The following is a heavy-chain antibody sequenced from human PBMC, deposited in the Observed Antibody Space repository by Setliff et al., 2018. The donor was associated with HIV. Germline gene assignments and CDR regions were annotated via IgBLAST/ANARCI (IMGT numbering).Heavy chain of an antibody. CDR3: ARSPSYRSSWEYYFDY. CDR2: IYTSRGT. J-gene: IGHJ4*02. V-gene: IGHV4-4*09. Sequence: SETLSLTCTVSGGSISGYHWNWLRQTPGEGLEWIGYIYTSRGTNYNHSLGTRVIISVDTSNQFSLKLSSVTAADAAVYYCARSPSYRSSWEYYFDYWGQGILVTVSS. D-gene: IGHD6-13*01. CDR1: GGSISGYH.